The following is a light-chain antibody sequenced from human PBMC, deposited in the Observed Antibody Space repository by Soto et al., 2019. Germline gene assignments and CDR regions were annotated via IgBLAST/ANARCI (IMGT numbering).Light chain of an antibody. J-gene: IGKJ4*01. CDR3: QQYGSSPLT. Sequence: EIVLTQSPGTLSLSPGERVTLSCRASQTVTSGHLAWYQQRPGQAPRLLVYGASSRATGIPDRFSGSGSGTDFTLTISRLEPEDFAVYYCQQYGSSPLTFGGGAKVEIK. V-gene: IGKV3-20*01. CDR1: QTVTSGH. CDR2: GAS.